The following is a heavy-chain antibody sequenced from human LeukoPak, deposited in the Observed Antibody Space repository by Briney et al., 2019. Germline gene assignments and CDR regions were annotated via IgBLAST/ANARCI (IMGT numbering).Heavy chain of an antibody. Sequence: SVKVSCKASGGTFSSYAISWVRQAPGQGLEWMGGIIPIFGTANYAQKFQGRVTITADKSTSTAYMELSSLRSEDTAVYYCARSRYFDWLGGPEGGHWYFDLWGRGTLVAVSS. V-gene: IGHV1-69*06. CDR2: IIPIFGTA. CDR1: GGTFSSYA. D-gene: IGHD3-9*01. CDR3: ARSRYFDWLGGPEGGHWYFDL. J-gene: IGHJ2*01.